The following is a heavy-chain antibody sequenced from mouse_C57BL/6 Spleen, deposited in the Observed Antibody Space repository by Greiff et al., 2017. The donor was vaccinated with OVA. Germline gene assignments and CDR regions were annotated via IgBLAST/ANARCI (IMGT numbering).Heavy chain of an antibody. CDR3: ARLDDYDGYCDG. D-gene: IGHD2-4*01. J-gene: IGHJ1*03. Sequence: EVQLQQSGPELVKPGASVKISCKASGYTFTDYYMNWVKQSHGKSLEWIGDINPNNGGTSYNQKFKGKATLTVDKSSSTAYMELRSLTSEDSAVYYCARLDDYDGYCDGWGTGTTVTVSS. CDR2: INPNNGGT. V-gene: IGHV1-26*01. CDR1: GYTFTDYY.